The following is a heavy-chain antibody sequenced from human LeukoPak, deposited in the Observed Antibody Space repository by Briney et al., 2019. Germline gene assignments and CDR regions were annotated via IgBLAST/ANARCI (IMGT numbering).Heavy chain of an antibody. J-gene: IGHJ1*01. D-gene: IGHD3-22*01. CDR3: AGGGTYYYDTSGQH. V-gene: IGHV4-59*01. CDR1: GGSISRYY. Sequence: PSETLSLTCIVSGGSISRYYWSWIRQPPGKGLEWIGYISYSGSTNYNPSLKSRVTMSVDTSKNQFSLKLSSVTAADTGVYYCAGGGTYYYDTSGQHWGPGTLVTVSS. CDR2: ISYSGST.